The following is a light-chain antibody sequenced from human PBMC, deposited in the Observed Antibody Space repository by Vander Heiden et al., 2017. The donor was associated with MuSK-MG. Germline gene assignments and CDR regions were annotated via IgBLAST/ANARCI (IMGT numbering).Light chain of an antibody. J-gene: IGKJ2*01. CDR2: AAS. CDR3: QQSDSTPFT. CDR1: QRISTY. Sequence: DIQMTQSPSSLSASVGDRVTITCRASQRISTYLNWYQQKPGKAPKLQSYAASSLQSGVPSRFSGSGSETDFTLTISRLQPEDFATYYCQQSDSTPFTFGQGTKLDIK. V-gene: IGKV1-39*01.